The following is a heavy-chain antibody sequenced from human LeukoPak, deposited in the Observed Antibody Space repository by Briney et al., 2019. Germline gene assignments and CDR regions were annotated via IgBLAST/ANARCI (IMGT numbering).Heavy chain of an antibody. Sequence: ASVKVSCKASGYTFTSYAMHWVRQAPGQRLEWMGWINAGNGNTKYSQKFQGRVTITRDTSASTAYMELSSLRSEDTAVYYCARDMVAGTGRYFQHWGQSTLVTVSS. CDR1: GYTFTSYA. J-gene: IGHJ1*01. CDR2: INAGNGNT. D-gene: IGHD6-19*01. CDR3: ARDMVAGTGRYFQH. V-gene: IGHV1-3*01.